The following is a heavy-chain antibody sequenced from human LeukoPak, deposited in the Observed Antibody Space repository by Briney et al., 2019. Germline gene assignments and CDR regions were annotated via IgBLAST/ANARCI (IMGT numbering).Heavy chain of an antibody. D-gene: IGHD3-10*01. V-gene: IGHV3-23*01. Sequence: GGSLRLSCAASGFTFSSYAMSWVRQAPGKGLEWVSAISGSGGSTYYADSVKGRFTISRDNSKNTLCLQMNSLRAEDTAVYYCANLGSYYNKFDYWGQGTLVTVSS. CDR2: ISGSGGST. CDR3: ANLGSYYNKFDY. CDR1: GFTFSSYA. J-gene: IGHJ4*02.